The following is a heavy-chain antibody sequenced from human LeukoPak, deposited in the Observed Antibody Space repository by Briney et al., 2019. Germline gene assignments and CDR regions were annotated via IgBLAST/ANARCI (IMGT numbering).Heavy chain of an antibody. CDR1: GFTFSDYD. CDR2: IGTAGDT. V-gene: IGHV3-13*01. CDR3: ARVAKERVGGVYYFDY. Sequence: GGSLRLSCAASGFTFSDYDMRWVRQATGKGLEWVSTIGTAGDTYYTGSVKGRFTISRENAKNSLCLQMNSLRAGDTAVYYCARVAKERVGGVYYFDYWGQGTLVTVSS. D-gene: IGHD1-1*01. J-gene: IGHJ4*02.